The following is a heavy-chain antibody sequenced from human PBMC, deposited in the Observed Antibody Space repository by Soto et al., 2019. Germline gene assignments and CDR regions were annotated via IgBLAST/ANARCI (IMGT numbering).Heavy chain of an antibody. Sequence: QVQLVESGGGVVQPGRSLRLSCAASGFTFSSYGMHWVRQAPGKGLEWVAVISFDGSDKYYTDSVQGRFAISRDNSKSTLYLQMNSLRGDDTAVYYCAKAGGSYFVIPDSWGQGTLVTVAS. D-gene: IGHD1-26*01. CDR1: GFTFSSYG. J-gene: IGHJ5*01. V-gene: IGHV3-30*18. CDR2: ISFDGSDK. CDR3: AKAGGSYFVIPDS.